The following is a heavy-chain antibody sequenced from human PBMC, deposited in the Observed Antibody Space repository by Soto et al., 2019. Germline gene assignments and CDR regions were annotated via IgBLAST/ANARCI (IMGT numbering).Heavy chain of an antibody. CDR2: IYYSGST. J-gene: IGHJ4*02. CDR3: AREFRGVGATLGEYYFDY. D-gene: IGHD1-26*01. V-gene: IGHV4-31*02. CDR1: GGSISSGGYY. Sequence: PSETLSLTCTVSGGSISSGGYYWSWIRQHPGKGLEWIGYIYYSGSTYYNPSLKSRVTISVDTSKNQFSLKLSSVTAADTAVYYCAREFRGVGATLGEYYFDYWGQGTLVTVSS.